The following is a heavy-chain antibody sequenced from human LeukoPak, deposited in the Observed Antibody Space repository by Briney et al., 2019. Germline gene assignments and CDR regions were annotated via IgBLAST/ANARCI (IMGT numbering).Heavy chain of an antibody. J-gene: IGHJ3*02. D-gene: IGHD3-22*01. CDR3: ASGIHYYDSSGYYRDAFDI. CDR1: GYTFTSYA. Sequence: ASVKVSCKASGYTFTSYAMHWVRQAPGQRLEWMGWINAGNGNTKYSQKFQGRVTITRDTSASTAYMELSSLRSEDTAVYYCASGIHYYDSSGYYRDAFDIWGQGTMVTVSS. CDR2: INAGNGNT. V-gene: IGHV1-3*01.